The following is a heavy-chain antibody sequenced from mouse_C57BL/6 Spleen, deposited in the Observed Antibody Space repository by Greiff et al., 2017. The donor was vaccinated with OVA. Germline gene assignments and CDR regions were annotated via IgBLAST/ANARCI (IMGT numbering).Heavy chain of an antibody. V-gene: IGHV1-15*01. CDR3: TRERYYGSSGYFDV. CDR1: GYTFTDYE. D-gene: IGHD1-1*01. J-gene: IGHJ1*03. Sequence: SGAELVRPGASVTLSCKASGYTFTDYEMHWVKQTPVHGLEWIGAIDPETGGTAYNQKFKGKAILTADKSSSTAYMELRSLTSEDSAVYYCTRERYYGSSGYFDVWGTGTTVTVSS. CDR2: IDPETGGT.